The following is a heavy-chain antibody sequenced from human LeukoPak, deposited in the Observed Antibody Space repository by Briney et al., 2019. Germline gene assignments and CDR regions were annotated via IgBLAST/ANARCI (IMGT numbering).Heavy chain of an antibody. Sequence: PGGSLRLSCAASGFTFSSYGMHWVRQAPGKGLEWVAVIWYDGSNKYYADSVKGRFTISRDNSENTLYPQMNSLRAEDTAVYYCACYSSGWYRSGYDYWGQGTLVTVSS. J-gene: IGHJ4*02. CDR2: IWYDGSNK. CDR3: ACYSSGWYRSGYDY. V-gene: IGHV3-33*01. D-gene: IGHD6-19*01. CDR1: GFTFSSYG.